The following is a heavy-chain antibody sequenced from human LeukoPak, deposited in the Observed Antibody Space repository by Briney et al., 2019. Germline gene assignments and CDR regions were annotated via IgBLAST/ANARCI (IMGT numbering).Heavy chain of an antibody. CDR3: ARRRYSWDAFDI. D-gene: IGHD5-18*01. CDR1: GGSISSSNW. J-gene: IGHJ3*02. Sequence: SETLSLTCAVSGGSISSSNWWSWVRQPPGKGLEWIGYIYYSGSTNYNPSLKSRVTISVDTSKNQFSLKLSSVTAADTAVYYCARRRYSWDAFDIWGQGTMVTVSS. CDR2: IYYSGST. V-gene: IGHV4-4*02.